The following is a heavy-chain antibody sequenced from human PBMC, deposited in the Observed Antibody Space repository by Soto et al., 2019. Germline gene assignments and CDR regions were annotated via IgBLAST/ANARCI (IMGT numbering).Heavy chain of an antibody. V-gene: IGHV1-69*13. CDR2: IIPIFGTA. J-gene: IGHJ4*02. Sequence: SVKVSCKASGGTFSSYAISWVRQAPGQGLEWMGGIIPIFGTANYAQKFQGRVTITADESTSTAYMELSSLRSEDTAVYYCARDRHDILTGYYNGTDYWGQGTLVTVSS. CDR3: ARDRHDILTGYYNGTDY. D-gene: IGHD3-9*01. CDR1: GGTFSSYA.